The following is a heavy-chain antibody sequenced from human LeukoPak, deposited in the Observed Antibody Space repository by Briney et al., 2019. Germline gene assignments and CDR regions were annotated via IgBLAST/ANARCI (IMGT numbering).Heavy chain of an antibody. CDR2: ISAYNGNT. CDR3: ARAVRGYRTHNWFDP. D-gene: IGHD5-18*01. J-gene: IGHJ5*02. CDR1: GYTFTSYG. Sequence: GASVKVSCKASGYTFTSYGISWVRQAPGQGLEWMGWISAYNGNTNYAQKLQGRVTMTRNTSISTAYMELSSLRSEDTAVYYCARAVRGYRTHNWFDPWGQGTLVTVSS. V-gene: IGHV1-18*01.